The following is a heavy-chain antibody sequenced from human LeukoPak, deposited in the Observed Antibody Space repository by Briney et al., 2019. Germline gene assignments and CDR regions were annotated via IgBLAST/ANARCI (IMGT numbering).Heavy chain of an antibody. CDR1: GGSISSDGYY. CDR3: ARAGAGGWGADQFDY. Sequence: SETLSLTCTVSGGSISSDGYYWSWIRQHPGKGLEWIGYIYYSGSTYYNPSLKSRVTISVDTSKNQFSLKLSSVTAAGTAVYYCARAGAGGWGADQFDYWGQGTLVTVSS. J-gene: IGHJ4*02. CDR2: IYYSGST. V-gene: IGHV4-31*03. D-gene: IGHD1-26*01.